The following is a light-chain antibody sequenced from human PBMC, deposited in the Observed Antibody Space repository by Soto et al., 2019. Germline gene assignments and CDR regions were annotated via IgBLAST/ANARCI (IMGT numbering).Light chain of an antibody. V-gene: IGLV2-14*01. CDR2: AVN. J-gene: IGLJ2*01. CDR1: SSDVGGHDY. Sequence: QSALTQPASVSGSPGQSITISCTGTSSDVGGHDYVSWYQQHPGKAPKLIIYAVNNRPSGVSSRFSGSKSGNTASLTVSGLLAEDEADYYCSSYTGNSTPVIFGGGTKLTVL. CDR3: SSYTGNSTPVI.